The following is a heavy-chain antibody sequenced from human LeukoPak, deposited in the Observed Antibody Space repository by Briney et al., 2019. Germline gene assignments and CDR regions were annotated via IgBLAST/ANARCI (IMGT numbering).Heavy chain of an antibody. D-gene: IGHD5-12*01. CDR3: ARDRGRVASEYFDY. Sequence: GGSLRLSCAASGFTLSDVYMSWVRQAPGKGLEWVSYISSSGSSTKYAAFVKGRFTISKDNAKNSLYLQMNNLRVEDTAVYYCARDRGRVASEYFDYWGQGTLVTVSS. V-gene: IGHV3-11*06. CDR2: ISSSGSST. CDR1: GFTLSDVY. J-gene: IGHJ4*02.